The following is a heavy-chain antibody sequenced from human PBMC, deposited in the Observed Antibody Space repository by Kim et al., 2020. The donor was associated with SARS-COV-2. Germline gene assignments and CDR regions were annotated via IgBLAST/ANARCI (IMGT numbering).Heavy chain of an antibody. J-gene: IGHJ4*02. CDR3: ARAYGGIAAAGFPDY. V-gene: IGHV3-21*01. Sequence: SVTGRFPTSRDNAKYSLYLQMNSLRAEDTAVYYCARAYGGIAAAGFPDYWGQGTLVTVSS. D-gene: IGHD6-13*01.